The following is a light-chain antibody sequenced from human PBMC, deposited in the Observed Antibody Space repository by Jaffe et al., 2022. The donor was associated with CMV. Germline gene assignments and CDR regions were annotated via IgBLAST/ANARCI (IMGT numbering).Light chain of an antibody. Sequence: SYELTQPPSVSVSPGQTAKITCSGDALPRHYAYWYQQKSGQAPVLVIYEDSKRPSGIPERLSGSNSGAVATLTISGAQVEDEADYYCCATVSSGDHRVFGSGTKVTVL. CDR1: ALPRHY. CDR3: CATVSSGDHRV. V-gene: IGLV3-10*01. CDR2: EDS. J-gene: IGLJ1*01.